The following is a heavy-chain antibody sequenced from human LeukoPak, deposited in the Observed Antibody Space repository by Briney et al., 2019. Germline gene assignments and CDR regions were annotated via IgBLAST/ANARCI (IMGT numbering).Heavy chain of an antibody. CDR2: ISSSSYT. D-gene: IGHD5-18*01. CDR1: GFTFSDYY. Sequence: GGSLRLSCAASGFTFSDYYMSWIRQAPGKGLEWVSYISSSSYTSYADSVKGRFTISRDNAKNSLYLQMNSLRAEDTAVYYCARSTGYSYGYRLDYWGQGTLVTVSS. V-gene: IGHV3-11*06. J-gene: IGHJ4*02. CDR3: ARSTGYSYGYRLDY.